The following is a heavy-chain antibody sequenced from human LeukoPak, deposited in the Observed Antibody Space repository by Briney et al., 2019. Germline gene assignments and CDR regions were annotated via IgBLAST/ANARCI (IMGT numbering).Heavy chain of an antibody. Sequence: SETLSLTCTVSGGSISNYYWNWIRQFPGKGLEWIGYISHSGSTNYSPSLESRVTISVDPSKNQFSLKVISVTAADAAVYYCARDSLRITMIVVALDDAFDIWGQGTMVTVSS. CDR3: ARDSLRITMIVVALDDAFDI. CDR1: GGSISNYY. CDR2: ISHSGST. V-gene: IGHV4-59*01. D-gene: IGHD3-22*01. J-gene: IGHJ3*02.